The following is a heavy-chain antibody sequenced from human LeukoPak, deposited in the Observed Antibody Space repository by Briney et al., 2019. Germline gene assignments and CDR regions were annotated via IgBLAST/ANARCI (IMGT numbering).Heavy chain of an antibody. V-gene: IGHV3-21*01. CDR1: GFTFDSYN. D-gene: IGHD2-15*01. CDR2: ISSSSSYI. J-gene: IGHJ4*02. CDR3: ARRKVAAEISFGFDY. Sequence: PGGSLRLSCAASGFTFDSYNMNWVRQAPGKGLEWVSSISSSSSYIYYADSVKGRFTISRDNAKNSLYLQMNSLRAEDTAVYYCARRKVAAEISFGFDYWGQGALVTVSS.